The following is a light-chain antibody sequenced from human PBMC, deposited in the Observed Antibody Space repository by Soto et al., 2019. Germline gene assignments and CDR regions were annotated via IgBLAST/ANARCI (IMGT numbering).Light chain of an antibody. CDR2: EGS. J-gene: IGLJ1*01. Sequence: QSALTQPASVSGSPGQSITISCIGASSDIGTYILVSWYQQRPGKAPKLLVFEGSKRPSGVSDRFSGSKSGNTASLTISGLQAEDEADYYCSPYAGHSLSVFGTGTKLTVL. CDR3: SPYAGHSLSV. CDR1: SSDIGTYIL. V-gene: IGLV2-23*01.